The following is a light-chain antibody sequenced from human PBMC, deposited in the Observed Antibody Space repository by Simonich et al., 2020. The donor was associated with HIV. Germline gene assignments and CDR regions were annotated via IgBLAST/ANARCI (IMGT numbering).Light chain of an antibody. CDR1: QSVLYSSNNKNY. CDR2: WAS. V-gene: IGKV4-1*01. J-gene: IGKJ1*01. Sequence: DIVMTQSPDSLAVSLGERATINCKSSQSVLYSSNNKNYLAWYQQKPGQPPKLLIYWASTRESGVPDRISGSGYGRDFTLTISSLKAEDVAVYYCQQYYSTPRTFGQGTKVEIK. CDR3: QQYYSTPRT.